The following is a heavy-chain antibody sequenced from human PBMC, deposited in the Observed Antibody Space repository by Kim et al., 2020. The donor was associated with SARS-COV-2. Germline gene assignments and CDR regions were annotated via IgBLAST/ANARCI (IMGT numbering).Heavy chain of an antibody. J-gene: IGHJ2*01. Sequence: SETLSLTCTVSGGSISSYYWSWIRQPPGKGLEWIGYIYYSGSTNYNPSLKSRVTISVDTSKNQFSLKLSSVTDADTAAYYCARDHREWLQYTANWYFDLWGRGTLVTVSS. CDR3: ARDHREWLQYTANWYFDL. D-gene: IGHD3-3*01. CDR2: IYYSGST. CDR1: GGSISSYY. V-gene: IGHV4-59*01.